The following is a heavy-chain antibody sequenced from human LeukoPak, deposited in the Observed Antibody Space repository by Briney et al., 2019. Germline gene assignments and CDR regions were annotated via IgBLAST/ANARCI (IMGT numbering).Heavy chain of an antibody. CDR1: GGTFSSYA. V-gene: IGHV1-69*05. D-gene: IGHD3-9*01. CDR3: ARDTEVLRYFDWLLSGTSNMDV. Sequence: ASVKVSCKASGGTFSSYAISWVRQAPGQGLEWMGGIIPIFGTANYAQKLQGRVTMTTDTSTSTAYMELRSLRSDDTAVYYCARDTEVLRYFDWLLSGTSNMDVWGKGTTVTISS. CDR2: IIPIFGTA. J-gene: IGHJ6*03.